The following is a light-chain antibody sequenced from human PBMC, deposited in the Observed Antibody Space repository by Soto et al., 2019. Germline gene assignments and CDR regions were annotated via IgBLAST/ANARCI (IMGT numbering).Light chain of an antibody. J-gene: IGLJ2*01. Sequence: QPVLTQSPSASASLGASVKLTCTLSSGHSDYAIAWHQQQPQKGPRYLMKLNSDDSHIKGDGIPDRFSGSSSGAERYLTISSLQSEDEADYYCQTWGTGIQVFGGGTKVTV. CDR3: QTWGTGIQV. CDR1: SGHSDYA. CDR2: LNSDDSH. V-gene: IGLV4-69*01.